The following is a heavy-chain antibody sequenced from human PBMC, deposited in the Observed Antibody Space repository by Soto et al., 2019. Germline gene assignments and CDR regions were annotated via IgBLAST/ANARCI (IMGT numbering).Heavy chain of an antibody. CDR3: VVVVITEGFDS. CDR2: INPSGGST. Sequence: ASVKVSCKASGYTFTSYYMHWVRQAPGQGLEWVGIINPSGGSTGYAQKFQGRVTMTRDTSTSTVYMELSSLRSEDTAVYYCVVVVITEGFDSWGQGTLVTVSS. V-gene: IGHV1-46*01. J-gene: IGHJ4*02. D-gene: IGHD3-22*01. CDR1: GYTFTSYY.